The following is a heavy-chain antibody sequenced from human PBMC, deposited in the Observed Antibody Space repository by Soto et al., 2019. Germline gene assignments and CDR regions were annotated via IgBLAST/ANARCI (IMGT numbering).Heavy chain of an antibody. CDR3: ARNVVSSGTNSPYYYYGMDV. V-gene: IGHV1-46*01. CDR1: GYTFTSYY. Sequence: ASVKVSCKASGYTFTSYYMHWVRQAPGQGLEWMGIINPSGGSTSYAQKCQGRVTMTRDTSTSTVYMELSSLRSEDTAVYYCARNVVSSGTNSPYYYYGMDVWGQGTTVTVSS. CDR2: INPSGGST. D-gene: IGHD6-19*01. J-gene: IGHJ6*02.